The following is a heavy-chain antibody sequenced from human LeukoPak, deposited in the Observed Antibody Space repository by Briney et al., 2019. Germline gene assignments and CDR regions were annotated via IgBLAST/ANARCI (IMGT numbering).Heavy chain of an antibody. CDR1: GFTFSTYW. V-gene: IGHV3-7*01. CDR2: IKNDGAVK. Sequence: GGSLRLSCAASGFTFSTYWMSWVRQSPEKGLEWVANIKNDGAVKNYVDSVKGRFTISRDNAKNSLYLQMNSLRAEDTAVYYCAKDSYSKGDFWGQGVLVTVSS. CDR3: AKDSYSKGDF. D-gene: IGHD6-13*01. J-gene: IGHJ4*02.